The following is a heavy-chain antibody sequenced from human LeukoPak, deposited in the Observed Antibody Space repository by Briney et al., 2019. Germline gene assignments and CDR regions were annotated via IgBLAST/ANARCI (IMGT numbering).Heavy chain of an antibody. V-gene: IGHV3-30*19. J-gene: IGHJ4*02. CDR2: ISYGGSTK. CDR1: GFTFSSYG. CDR3: ASWAPEMATSYFDY. D-gene: IGHD5-24*01. Sequence: GRSLRLSCAASGFTFSSYGMHWVRQAPGKGLDWVALISYGGSTKSYADSVKGRFTISRDNSKNTLYLQMNSLRVEDTAVYYCASWAPEMATSYFDYWGQGTLVTVSS.